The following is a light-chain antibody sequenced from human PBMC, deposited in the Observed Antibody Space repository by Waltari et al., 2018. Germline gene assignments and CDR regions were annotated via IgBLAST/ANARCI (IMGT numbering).Light chain of an antibody. V-gene: IGLV4-69*01. CDR2: VNRDGSH. CDR3: QTGGHGTWV. CDR1: SGHTSNV. Sequence: QLVLTQSPSASASLGASVKPTCTLSSGHTSNVVACHQQRPGKGPRYIMKVNRDGSHSKGDEIPDRFSGSSSGAERYLTISNLQSEDEADYYCQTGGHGTWVFGGGTKLTVL. J-gene: IGLJ3*02.